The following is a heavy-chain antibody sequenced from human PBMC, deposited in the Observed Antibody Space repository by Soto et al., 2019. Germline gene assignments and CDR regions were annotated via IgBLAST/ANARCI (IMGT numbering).Heavy chain of an antibody. V-gene: IGHV2-5*02. CDR1: GFSLSTSGVG. CDR3: ALAPSSRTRFDP. Sequence: SGPTLVNPTQTLTLTCTFSGFSLSTSGVGVGWIRQPPGKALEWLALIYWDDDKRYSPSLKSRLTITKDTSKNQVVLTMTNMEPVDTATYYCALAPSSRTRFDPWGQGTLVTVSS. D-gene: IGHD6-13*01. CDR2: IYWDDDK. J-gene: IGHJ5*02.